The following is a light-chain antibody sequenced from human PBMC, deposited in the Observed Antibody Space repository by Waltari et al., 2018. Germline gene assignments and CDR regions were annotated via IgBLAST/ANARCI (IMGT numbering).Light chain of an antibody. J-gene: IGKJ1*01. V-gene: IGKV3-20*01. CDR1: QRVGKF. Sequence: EIVLTQSPGTLSLSPGERATLSCRASQRVGKFLALYQKKPGQAPRLLIYDASSRATGIPDRFSGSGFGTDFSLTISRLEPEDFAVYYCQHYVRLPVSFGQGTKVGIK. CDR2: DAS. CDR3: QHYVRLPVS.